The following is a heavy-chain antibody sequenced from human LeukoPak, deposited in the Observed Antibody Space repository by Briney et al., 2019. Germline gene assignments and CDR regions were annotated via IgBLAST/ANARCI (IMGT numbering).Heavy chain of an antibody. D-gene: IGHD2-2*01. V-gene: IGHV3-74*01. J-gene: IGHJ4*02. CDR3: ARDAPFTPGGDC. CDR2: ISPDGRST. Sequence: GGSLRLSCAASGFTYGNYLMHWVRQAPGKGLVWVSRISPDGRSTNYADFVKGRFTVSRDNAMNTVYLQMNSLRVEDMAIYYCARDAPFTPGGDCWGQGSLVTVSS. CDR1: GFTYGNYL.